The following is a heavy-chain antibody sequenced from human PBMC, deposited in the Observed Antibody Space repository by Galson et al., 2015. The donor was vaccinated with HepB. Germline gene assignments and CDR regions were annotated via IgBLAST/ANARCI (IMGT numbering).Heavy chain of an antibody. J-gene: IGHJ6*02. CDR1: GGTFSSYA. CDR3: ARGRGDGVIIEYYYYYGMDV. V-gene: IGHV1-69*13. D-gene: IGHD3-10*01. CDR2: IIPIFGTA. Sequence: SVKVSCKASGGTFSSYAISWVRQAPGQGLEWMGGIIPIFGTANYAQKFQGRVTITADESTSTAYMELSSLRSEDTAVYYCARGRGDGVIIEYYYYYGMDVWGQGTTVTVSS.